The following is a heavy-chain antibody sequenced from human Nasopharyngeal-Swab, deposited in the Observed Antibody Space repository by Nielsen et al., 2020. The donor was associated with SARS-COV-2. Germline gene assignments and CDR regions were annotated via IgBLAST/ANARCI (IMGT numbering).Heavy chain of an antibody. V-gene: IGHV5-10-1*01. CDR2: IDPSDSYT. CDR1: GYSFTSYW. CDR3: ARLRREVVGIYYYYYMDV. D-gene: IGHD2-15*01. J-gene: IGHJ6*03. Sequence: GGSLRLSCKGSGYSFTSYWISWVRQMPGKGLEWMGRIDPSDSYTNYSPSFQGHVTISADKSISTAYLQWSSLKASDTAMHYCARLRREVVGIYYYYYMDVWGKGTTVTVSS.